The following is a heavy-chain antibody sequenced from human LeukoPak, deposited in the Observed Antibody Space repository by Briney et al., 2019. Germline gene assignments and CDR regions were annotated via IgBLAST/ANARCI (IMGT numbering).Heavy chain of an antibody. V-gene: IGHV3-74*01. CDR2: INSDGSSI. CDR3: ARDQKLGTKRDTRGGGRGGN. CDR1: GFTFSSHW. J-gene: IGHJ4*02. D-gene: IGHD3-10*01. Sequence: GGSLRLSCAASGFTFSSHWMHWVRHAPGKGLVWVSRINSDGSSISYADSVKGRFTISRDNAKNTLYLQMNSLRAEDTAVYYCARDQKLGTKRDTRGGGRGGNWGEEPWVPVPS.